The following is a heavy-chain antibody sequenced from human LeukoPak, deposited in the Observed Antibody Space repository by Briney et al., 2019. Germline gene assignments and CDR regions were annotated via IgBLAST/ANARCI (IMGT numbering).Heavy chain of an antibody. CDR1: GGSISSYY. CDR3: ARLTVGWEYYYYYGMDV. Sequence: SEALSLTCTVSGGSISSYYWSWIRQPPGKGLEWIGYIYYSGSTNYNPSLKSRVTISVDTSKNQFSLKLSSVTAADTAVYYCARLTVGWEYYYYYGMDVWGQGTTVTVSS. D-gene: IGHD6-19*01. V-gene: IGHV4-59*01. CDR2: IYYSGST. J-gene: IGHJ6*02.